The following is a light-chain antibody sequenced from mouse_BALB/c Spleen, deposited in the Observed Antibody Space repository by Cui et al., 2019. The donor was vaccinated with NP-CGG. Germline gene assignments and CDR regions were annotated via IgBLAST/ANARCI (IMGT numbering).Light chain of an antibody. J-gene: IGLJ1*01. CDR3: ALWYSNHWV. Sequence: QAVLTPESALTTSPGETVTLTCRSSTGAVTTSNYANWVQEKPDHLFTGLIGGTNNRAPGVPARFSGSLIGDKAALTITGAQTKDEAIYFCALWYSNHWVFGGGTKLTVL. V-gene: IGLV1*01. CDR1: TGAVTTSNY. CDR2: GTN.